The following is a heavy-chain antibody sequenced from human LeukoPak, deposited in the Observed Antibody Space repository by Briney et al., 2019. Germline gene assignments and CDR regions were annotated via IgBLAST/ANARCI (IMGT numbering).Heavy chain of an antibody. CDR3: ARSHYDSSGYYPPGPYYYYMDV. CDR2: IYTSGST. J-gene: IGHJ6*03. V-gene: IGHV4-4*07. D-gene: IGHD3-22*01. Sequence: PSETLSLTCTVSGGSISSYYWSWIRQPAGKGLEWIGRIYTSGSTNYNPSLKSRVPMSVDTSKNQFSLKLSSVTAADTAVYYCARSHYDSSGYYPPGPYYYYMDVWGKGTTVTVSS. CDR1: GGSISSYY.